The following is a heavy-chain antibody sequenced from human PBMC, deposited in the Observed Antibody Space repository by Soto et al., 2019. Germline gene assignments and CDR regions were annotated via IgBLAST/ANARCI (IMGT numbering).Heavy chain of an antibody. D-gene: IGHD6-6*01. CDR1: GFTLSGYA. Sequence: EVQRAESGGGLAQPGGSLRLSWAASGFTLSGYAMEGFRQAPGKCLEYVSGISSNGVGTYYANSVQGRFTISRDNSKNTVYLQMGSLRPEDMAVYYCARRARPDFYYMDVWGKGPTVTVSS. V-gene: IGHV3-64*01. J-gene: IGHJ6*03. CDR3: ARRARPDFYYMDV. CDR2: ISSNGVGT.